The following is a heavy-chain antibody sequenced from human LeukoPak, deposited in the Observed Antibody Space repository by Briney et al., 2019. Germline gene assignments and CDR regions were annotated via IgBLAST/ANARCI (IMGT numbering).Heavy chain of an antibody. D-gene: IGHD3-10*01. J-gene: IGHJ5*02. Sequence: ASVKVSCKASGYTFTSHAMNWVRQAPGQGLEWMGWINTNTGNPTYAQGFTGRFVFSLDTSVSTAYLQISSLKAEDTAVYYCAREVPTYYYGSGNFDPWGQGTLVTVSS. CDR2: INTNTGNP. V-gene: IGHV7-4-1*02. CDR1: GYTFTSHA. CDR3: AREVPTYYYGSGNFDP.